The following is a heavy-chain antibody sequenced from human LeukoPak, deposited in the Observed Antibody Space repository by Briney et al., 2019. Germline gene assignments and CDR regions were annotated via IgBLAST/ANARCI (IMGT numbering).Heavy chain of an antibody. CDR3: ARDYYDSSGYYYDY. Sequence: SETLSLTCTVSGGSISSSSYHWGWIRQPPGKGLEWIGSIYYSGSTYYNPSLKSRVTISVDTSKNQFSLKLSSVTAADTAVYYCARDYYDSSGYYYDYWGQGTLVTVSS. CDR2: IYYSGST. D-gene: IGHD3-22*01. CDR1: GGSISSSSYH. V-gene: IGHV4-39*07. J-gene: IGHJ4*02.